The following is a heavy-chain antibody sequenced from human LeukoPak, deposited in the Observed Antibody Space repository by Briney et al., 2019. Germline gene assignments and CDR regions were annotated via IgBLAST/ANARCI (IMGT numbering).Heavy chain of an antibody. CDR1: GGTFSSYA. J-gene: IGHJ4*02. Sequence: GASVKVSCKASGGTFSSYAISWVRQAPGQGLEWMGRIIPIFGTANYAQKFQGRVTITTDECTSTAYMELSSLRSEDTAVYYCAGPRNYFDSSGYSLDYWGQGTLVTVSS. CDR2: IIPIFGTA. V-gene: IGHV1-69*05. D-gene: IGHD3-22*01. CDR3: AGPRNYFDSSGYSLDY.